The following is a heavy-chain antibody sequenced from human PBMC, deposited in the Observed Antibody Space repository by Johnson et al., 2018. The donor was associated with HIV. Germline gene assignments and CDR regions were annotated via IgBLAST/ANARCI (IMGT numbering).Heavy chain of an antibody. CDR1: GFTFSSYA. D-gene: IGHD2-21*01. CDR3: ARARGGRHTFDS. CDR2: ISYDGSNK. Sequence: QVQLVESGGGVVQPGRSLRLSCAASGFTFSSYAMHWVRQAPGKGLEWVAVISYDGSNKYYADSVKGRFTISRDNSKNTLYLQMNSLRAEDTAVYYCARARGGRHTFDSWGQGTMVAVSS. V-gene: IGHV3-30*04. J-gene: IGHJ3*02.